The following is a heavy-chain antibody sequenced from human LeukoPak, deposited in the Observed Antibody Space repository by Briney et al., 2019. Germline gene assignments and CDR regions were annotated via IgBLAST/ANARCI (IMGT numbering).Heavy chain of an antibody. J-gene: IGHJ4*02. D-gene: IGHD6-13*01. V-gene: IGHV4-61*02. CDR2: IYTSGST. CDR3: ARGGIAATSFDY. CDR1: GGSISSGSYY. Sequence: PSETLSLTCTVSGGSISSGSYYWSWIRQPAGKGLEWIGRIYTSGSTNYNPSRKSRVTISVDTSKKQFSLKLRSVTAADTAVYYCARGGIAATSFDYWGQGTLVTVSS.